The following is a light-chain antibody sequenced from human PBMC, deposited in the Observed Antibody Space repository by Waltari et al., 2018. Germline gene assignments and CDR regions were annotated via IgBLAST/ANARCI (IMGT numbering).Light chain of an antibody. Sequence: DIQMTHSPSSLSASVGDRVTVTCRASRDINRELSWYQQKPGKAPTLLIYAASSLQTGVSSRFSGSGSGTDFTLTISSLQPEDVATYYCQQDYTTPYTFGQGTKVEIK. CDR3: QQDYTTPYT. J-gene: IGKJ2*01. CDR1: RDINRE. CDR2: AAS. V-gene: IGKV1-27*01.